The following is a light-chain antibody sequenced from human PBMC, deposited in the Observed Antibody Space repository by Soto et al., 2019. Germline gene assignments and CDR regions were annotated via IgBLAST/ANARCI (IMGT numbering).Light chain of an antibody. CDR3: QQYNNWST. V-gene: IGKV3-11*01. J-gene: IGKJ5*01. CDR2: DAS. Sequence: EIVLTQSPATLSLSPGERATLSCRASQSVSSYLAWYQQKPGLAPRLLIYDASSRATGIPDRFSGSGSGTDFTLTISSLQSEDFAVYYCQQYNNWSTFGQGTRLEIK. CDR1: QSVSSY.